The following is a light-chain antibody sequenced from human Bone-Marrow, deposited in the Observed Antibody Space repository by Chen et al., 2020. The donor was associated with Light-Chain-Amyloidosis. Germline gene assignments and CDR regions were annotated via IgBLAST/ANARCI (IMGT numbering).Light chain of an antibody. V-gene: IGLV3-21*02. CDR1: NIGSTS. Sequence: SYVLTQPSSVSVAPGQTATIACGGNNIGSTSVHWYQQTPSQAPLLVVYDDSDRPSGIPERWSGSNSGNTATLPIGRVEDRDDADYYGQVWDRSSERPVFGGGNKLTVL. CDR2: DDS. J-gene: IGLJ3*02. CDR3: QVWDRSSERPV.